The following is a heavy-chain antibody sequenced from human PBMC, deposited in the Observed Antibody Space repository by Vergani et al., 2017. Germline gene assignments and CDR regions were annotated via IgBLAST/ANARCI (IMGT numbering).Heavy chain of an antibody. J-gene: IGHJ4*02. CDR3: ARGFRVLTGYYFRYFDN. Sequence: QGQLQQWGAGLLKPSETLSLTCAVHGGYFSNYFWSWVRQPPGQGLEWIGEVNQRGTAHYNPSLKSRVTISTDASKNHFSLKLSSVTAADTAVYYCARGFRVLTGYYFRYFDNWGQGALVAVSS. CDR2: VNQRGTA. V-gene: IGHV4-34*01. D-gene: IGHD3-22*01. CDR1: GGYFSNYF.